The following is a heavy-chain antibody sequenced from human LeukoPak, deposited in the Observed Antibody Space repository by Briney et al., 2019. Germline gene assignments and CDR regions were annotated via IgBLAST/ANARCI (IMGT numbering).Heavy chain of an antibody. Sequence: SETLSLTRAVYGGSFSGYYWSWIRQPPGKGLEWVGEINHSGSTNYNPSLKSRVTISVDTSKNQFSLKLSSVTAADTAVYYCARGSDSSSSIYFDYWGQGTLVTVSS. CDR2: INHSGST. CDR1: GGSFSGYY. D-gene: IGHD6-6*01. V-gene: IGHV4-34*01. CDR3: ARGSDSSSSIYFDY. J-gene: IGHJ4*02.